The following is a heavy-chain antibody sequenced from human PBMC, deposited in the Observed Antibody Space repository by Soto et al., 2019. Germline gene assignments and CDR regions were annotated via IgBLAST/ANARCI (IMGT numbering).Heavy chain of an antibody. CDR2: ISSSSSYI. Sequence: PGGSLRLSCAASGFTFSTYSMNWVRQAPGKGLEWVSSISSSSSYIYYADSVKGRFTISRDNAKNSLYLQMNSLRAEDTAVYYCARDRARHYDILTGYYSWGQGTLVTVSS. CDR3: ARDRARHYDILTGYYS. CDR1: GFTFSTYS. D-gene: IGHD3-9*01. V-gene: IGHV3-21*01. J-gene: IGHJ4*02.